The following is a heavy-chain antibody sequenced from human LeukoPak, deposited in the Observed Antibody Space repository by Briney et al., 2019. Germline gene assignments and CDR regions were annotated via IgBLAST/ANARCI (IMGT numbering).Heavy chain of an antibody. D-gene: IGHD2-21*02. J-gene: IGHJ3*02. CDR2: IIPIFGTA. CDR3: ARLPRRYCGGDCYQDAFDI. CDR1: GGAFSSYA. V-gene: IGHV1-69*13. Sequence: GASVKVSCKASGGAFSSYAISWVRQAPGQGLEWMGGIIPIFGTANYAQKFQGRVTITADESTSTAYMELSSLRSEDTAVYYCARLPRRYCGGDCYQDAFDIWGQGTMVTVSS.